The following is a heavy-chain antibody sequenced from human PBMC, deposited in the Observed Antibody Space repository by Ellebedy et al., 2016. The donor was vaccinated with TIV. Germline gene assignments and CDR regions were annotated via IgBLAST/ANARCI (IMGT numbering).Heavy chain of an antibody. CDR3: ARTDYGDYAVYWYFAL. J-gene: IGHJ2*01. V-gene: IGHV1-69*13. D-gene: IGHD4-17*01. CDR1: GGTFSTFSSYA. CDR2: IIPIFGTA. Sequence: ASVKVSCKASGGTFSTFSSYAIIWVRQAPGQGLEWMGGIIPIFGTANHAQKFQGRVTITADESTSTAYMELSSLRSEDTAVYYCARTDYGDYAVYWYFALWGRGTLVTVSS.